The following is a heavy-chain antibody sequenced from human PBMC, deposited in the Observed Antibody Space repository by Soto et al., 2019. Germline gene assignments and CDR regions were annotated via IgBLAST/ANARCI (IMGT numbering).Heavy chain of an antibody. V-gene: IGHV3-23*01. D-gene: IGHD6-19*01. CDR1: GFTFSSYA. J-gene: IGHJ4*02. Sequence: EVQLLESGGGLVQPGGSLRLSCAASGFTFSSYAMSWVGQAPGKGLEWVSAISGSGGSTYYADSVKGRFTISRDNSKNTLYLQMNSLRAEDTAVYYCAKDTYSSGWFDYWGQGTLVTVSS. CDR3: AKDTYSSGWFDY. CDR2: ISGSGGST.